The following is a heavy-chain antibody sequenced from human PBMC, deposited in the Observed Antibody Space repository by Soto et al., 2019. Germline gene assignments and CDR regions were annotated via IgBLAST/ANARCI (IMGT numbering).Heavy chain of an antibody. J-gene: IGHJ6*02. CDR1: GCSFREYY. Sequence: GSLRRSGVASGCSFREYYMSWIRQIPGKGLEWISYISSSSSSIYYADSVKGRFTISRDNARNSLYLHMNTLRVQDTAVYFCARDNSVSSQLDGIYVWGHGTTVTVSS. D-gene: IGHD1-1*01. V-gene: IGHV3-11*01. CDR3: ARDNSVSSQLDGIYV. CDR2: ISSSSSSI.